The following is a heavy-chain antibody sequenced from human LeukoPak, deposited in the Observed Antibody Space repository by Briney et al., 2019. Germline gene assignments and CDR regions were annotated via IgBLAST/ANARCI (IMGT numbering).Heavy chain of an antibody. J-gene: IGHJ6*03. D-gene: IGHD3-22*01. Sequence: GGSLRLSCAASGFTFSDYGMHWVRQAPGKGLEWVAFIRYDGINKYYADSVKGRFTISRDNSKNTLYLQMNSLRAEDTAVYYCARDTYYYDSRQTYYYYYYMDVWGKGTTVTISS. V-gene: IGHV3-30*02. CDR3: ARDTYYYDSRQTYYYYYYMDV. CDR1: GFTFSDYG. CDR2: IRYDGINK.